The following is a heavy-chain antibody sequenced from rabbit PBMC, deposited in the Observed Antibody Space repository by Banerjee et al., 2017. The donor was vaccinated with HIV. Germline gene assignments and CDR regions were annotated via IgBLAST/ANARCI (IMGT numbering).Heavy chain of an antibody. Sequence: QEQLVESGGGLVQPEGSLTLTCTASGFSFSGSYWRCWVRQAPGKGLEWIACIDGGSSGNTYYASWAKGRFTISKTSSTTVTLQMTSLTAADTATYFCAREAAYAGYAIGSFNLWGPGTLVTVS. D-gene: IGHD7-1*01. CDR3: AREAAYAGYAIGSFNL. CDR2: IDGGSSGNT. CDR1: GFSFSGSYW. V-gene: IGHV1S45*01. J-gene: IGHJ4*01.